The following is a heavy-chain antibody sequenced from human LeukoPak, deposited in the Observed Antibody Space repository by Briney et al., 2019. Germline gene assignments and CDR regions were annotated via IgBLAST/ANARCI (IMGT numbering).Heavy chain of an antibody. V-gene: IGHV4-4*02. CDR1: GGSIRSNNW. CDR2: IYHSGST. CDR3: ARGRGKYYYGSGSYSFRY. J-gene: IGHJ4*02. Sequence: ASETLSLTCTVSGGSIRSNNWWSWFRQSSGKGLEWIGEIYHSGSTNYNPSLKSRVVISVDTSKNQFSLKLSSVTAADTAVYYCARGRGKYYYGSGSYSFRYWGQGTLVTVSS. D-gene: IGHD3-10*01.